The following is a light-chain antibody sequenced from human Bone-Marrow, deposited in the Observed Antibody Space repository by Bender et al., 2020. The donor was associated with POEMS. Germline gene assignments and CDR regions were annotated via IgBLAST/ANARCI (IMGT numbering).Light chain of an antibody. Sequence: QSALTQPASVSGSPGQSITIFCTGTNNDVGNWNLVSWYQQHPGGVPKLIIYEDYERPSGVSNRFSGSKSGSTASLTISGLQADDEADYYCCSYTGRSTWVFGGGTRLAVL. CDR1: NNDVGNWNL. CDR3: CSYTGRSTWV. V-gene: IGLV2-23*01. J-gene: IGLJ3*02. CDR2: EDY.